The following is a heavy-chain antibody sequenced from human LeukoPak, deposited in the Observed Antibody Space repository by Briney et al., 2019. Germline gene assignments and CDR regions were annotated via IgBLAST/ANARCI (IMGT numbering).Heavy chain of an antibody. V-gene: IGHV3-30*02. Sequence: GGSLRLSCAASGFTFSSYGMHWVRQAPGKGLEWVAFIRYDGSNKYYADSVKGRFTISRDNAKNSLYLQMNSLRAEDTAVYYCAKPTYDYSMDGSGGYWGQGTLVTVSS. J-gene: IGHJ4*02. CDR1: GFTFSSYG. CDR3: AKPTYDYSMDGSGGY. D-gene: IGHD4-11*01. CDR2: IRYDGSNK.